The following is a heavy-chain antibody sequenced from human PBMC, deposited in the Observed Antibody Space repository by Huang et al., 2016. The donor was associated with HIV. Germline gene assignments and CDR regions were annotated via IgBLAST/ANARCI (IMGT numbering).Heavy chain of an antibody. V-gene: IGHV3-7*01. Sequence: LVESGGGLVRPGGSLRLSCAGSTVTFSAYWMPWVGQSRGKGMEWVASMRQDGSEKQYVDSVEGRFNISRDNGKKLLFLEMRSLGVDDTAVYFCATKADAMDVWGQGTTVIVSS. CDR3: ATKADAMDV. D-gene: IGHD2-8*01. CDR2: MRQDGSEK. J-gene: IGHJ6*02. CDR1: TVTFSAYW.